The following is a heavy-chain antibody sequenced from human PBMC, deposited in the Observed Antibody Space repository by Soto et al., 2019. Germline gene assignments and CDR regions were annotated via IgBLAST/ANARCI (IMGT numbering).Heavy chain of an antibody. CDR2: IKSKSDGGTT. Sequence: GGSLRLSCAASGFASNNAWMNWVRQAPGKGLEWVGHIKSKSDGGTTDFAAPVKGRFTISRDDSEHTLYLQMNSLKIEDTAMYYCTTEIPVTGRIDFWGPGTLVTVS. V-gene: IGHV3-15*07. CDR3: TTEIPVTGRIDF. D-gene: IGHD2-2*02. J-gene: IGHJ4*02. CDR1: GFASNNAW.